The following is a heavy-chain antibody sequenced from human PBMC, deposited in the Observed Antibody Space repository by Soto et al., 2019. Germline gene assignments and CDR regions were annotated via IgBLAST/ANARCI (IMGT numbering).Heavy chain of an antibody. D-gene: IGHD2-15*01. V-gene: IGHV3-74*01. CDR2: ISSSGSTT. CDR3: ARTSCSGGSCSPDP. Sequence: GGSLRLSCAASGFTLSGYWMHWVRQGPGKGPVWVARISSSGSTTDYADSVKGRFTISRDNAKNTLFLQMSSLRHEDTAVYYCARTSCSGGSCSPDPWGRGTLVPVSS. J-gene: IGHJ5*02. CDR1: GFTLSGYW.